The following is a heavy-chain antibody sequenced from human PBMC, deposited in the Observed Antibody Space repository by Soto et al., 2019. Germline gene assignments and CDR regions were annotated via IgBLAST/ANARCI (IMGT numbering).Heavy chain of an antibody. J-gene: IGHJ6*02. D-gene: IGHD2-15*01. CDR1: GFSFSTSGVG. CDR2: IYWNGNE. CDR3: ANELSGYYYVMDV. Sequence: QITLRESGPTLVKPTQTLTLTCTFSGFSFSTSGVGVGWFRQPPGQALQGLALIYWNGNERYSPSLNNRLTVTKDTSKNQVVLTMPDVDPVDTATYYCANELSGYYYVMDVWGQGTNVTVSS. V-gene: IGHV2-5*01.